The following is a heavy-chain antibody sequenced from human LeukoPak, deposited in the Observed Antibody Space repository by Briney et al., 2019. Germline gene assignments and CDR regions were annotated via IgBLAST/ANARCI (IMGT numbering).Heavy chain of an antibody. V-gene: IGHV1-2*02. CDR1: GYTFTGYY. CDR2: INPNSGGT. CDR3: ASGSWAYYDSSGYLEYFQH. Sequence: GASVKVSCKASGYTFTGYYMHWVRQAPGQGLEWMGWINPNSGGTTYAQKFQGRVTMTRDTSISTAYMELSRLRSDDTAVYYCASGSWAYYDSSGYLEYFQHWGQGTLVTVSS. D-gene: IGHD3-22*01. J-gene: IGHJ1*01.